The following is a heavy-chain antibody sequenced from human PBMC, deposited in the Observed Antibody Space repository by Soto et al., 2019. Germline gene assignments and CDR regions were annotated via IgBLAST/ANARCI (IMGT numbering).Heavy chain of an antibody. V-gene: IGHV4-59*01. Sequence: PSETLSLTCTVSGGSISSYYWSWIRQPPGKGLEWIGYIYYSGSTNYNPSLKSRVTISVDTSKNQFSLKLSSVTAADTAVYYCARGTLGYCSSTSCYVDWFDPWGQGTLVTVSS. CDR1: GGSISSYY. CDR3: ARGTLGYCSSTSCYVDWFDP. J-gene: IGHJ5*02. D-gene: IGHD2-2*01. CDR2: IYYSGST.